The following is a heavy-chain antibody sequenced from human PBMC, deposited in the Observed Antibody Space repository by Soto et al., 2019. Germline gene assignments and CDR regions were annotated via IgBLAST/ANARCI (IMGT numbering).Heavy chain of an antibody. J-gene: IGHJ6*02. CDR2: ISSSSSYI. Sequence: GGSLRLSCVASGFTFSSYSMNWVRQAPGKGLEWVSSISSSSSYIYYADSVKGRFTISRDNAKNSLYLQMNSLRAEDTAVYYCARDAYYYDSSCYYYYYGMDVWGQGTTVTVSS. CDR1: GFTFSSYS. CDR3: ARDAYYYDSSCYYYYYGMDV. V-gene: IGHV3-21*01. D-gene: IGHD3-22*01.